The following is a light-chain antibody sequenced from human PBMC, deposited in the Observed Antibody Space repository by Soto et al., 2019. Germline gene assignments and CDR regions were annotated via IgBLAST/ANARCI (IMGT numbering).Light chain of an antibody. V-gene: IGLV2-23*02. CDR1: NGDVGSYDL. Sequence: QSALTQPASVSGSPGQSITISCTGTNGDVGSYDLVSWYQRYPGEAPKLIIYEVNKRPSGISNRFSGSKSGNTASLTISGLQAEDEAEYDCCSYAGSNSLIFGGGTKLT. J-gene: IGLJ2*01. CDR3: CSYAGSNSLI. CDR2: EVN.